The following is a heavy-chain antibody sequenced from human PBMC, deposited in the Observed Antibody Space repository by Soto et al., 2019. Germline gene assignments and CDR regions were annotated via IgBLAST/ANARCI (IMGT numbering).Heavy chain of an antibody. J-gene: IGHJ4*02. CDR2: IIPIFGTA. V-gene: IGHV1-69*05. D-gene: IGHD5-18*01. CDR3: ARGDTAMVTFGGH. CDR1: GGTFSSYA. Sequence: QVQLVQSGAEVKKPGSSVKVSCKASGGTFSSYAISWVRQAPGQGLEWMGGIIPIFGTANYAQKFQGRGTITXDXYTSTAYRELSSLRSEDTAVYYCARGDTAMVTFGGHWGQGTLVTVSS.